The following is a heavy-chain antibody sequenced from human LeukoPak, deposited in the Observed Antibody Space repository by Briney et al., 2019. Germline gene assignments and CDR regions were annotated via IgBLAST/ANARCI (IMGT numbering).Heavy chain of an antibody. CDR3: ARARRDYDILTGRRNYYYYYYMDV. J-gene: IGHJ6*03. Sequence: PSETLSLTCTVSGGSISSYYWSWIRQPAGKGLEWIGRIDISGSTNDNPSLKSRVTMSVDTSKNQFSLKLSSVTAADTAVYYCARARRDYDILTGRRNYYYYYYMDVWGKGTTVTVSS. D-gene: IGHD3-9*01. V-gene: IGHV4-4*07. CDR1: GGSISSYY. CDR2: IDISGST.